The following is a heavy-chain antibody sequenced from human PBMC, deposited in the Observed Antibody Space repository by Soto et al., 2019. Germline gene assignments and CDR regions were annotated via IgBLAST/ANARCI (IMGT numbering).Heavy chain of an antibody. J-gene: IGHJ4*02. CDR3: ARDLYGRRFDY. V-gene: IGHV4-4*08. D-gene: IGHD4-17*01. CDR1: GGSISDHY. CDR2: IHNGGST. Sequence: SETLSLTCTVSGGSISDHYYMWIRQSPGKGLEYIGYIHNGGSTNYNPSLKSRVIISVDTSKNQFSLKLSSVTAADTAVYYCARDLYGRRFDYWGQGTLVTVSS.